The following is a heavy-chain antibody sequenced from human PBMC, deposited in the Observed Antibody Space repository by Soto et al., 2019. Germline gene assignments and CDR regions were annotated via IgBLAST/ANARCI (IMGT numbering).Heavy chain of an antibody. Sequence: QVQLVESGGGVVQPGNSLRLSCAASGFTFSSYGMHWVRQAPGKGLEWVAVISYDGSNKYYADSVKGRFTISRDNSKNTLYLQMNSLRAEDTAVYYCARGSGGFDPWGQGTLVTVSS. CDR3: ARGSGGFDP. V-gene: IGHV3-30*19. D-gene: IGHD2-15*01. CDR1: GFTFSSYG. CDR2: ISYDGSNK. J-gene: IGHJ5*02.